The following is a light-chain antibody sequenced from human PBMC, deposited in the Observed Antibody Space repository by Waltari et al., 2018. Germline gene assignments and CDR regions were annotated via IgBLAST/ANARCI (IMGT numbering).Light chain of an antibody. V-gene: IGLV6-57*03. CDR1: SGSIASNN. Sequence: NFMLTKPHSVSESPGKTVTISCTRSSGSIASNNVQWFQQRPGSAPTTVIYEDYQRPSGVPDRFSGSIDSSSNSASLTISGLKTEDEADYYCQSYDGINWMFGGGTKLTVL. CDR2: EDY. J-gene: IGLJ3*02. CDR3: QSYDGINWM.